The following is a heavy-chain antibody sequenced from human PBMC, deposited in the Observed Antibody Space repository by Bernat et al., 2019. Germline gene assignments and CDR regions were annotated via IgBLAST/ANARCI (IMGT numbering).Heavy chain of an antibody. CDR1: GFTFSSYA. J-gene: IGHJ4*02. V-gene: IGHV3-23*01. CDR2: ISGSGGST. D-gene: IGHD2-2*01. Sequence: EVQLLESGGGLVQPGGSLRLSCAASGFTFSSYAMSWGRQGPGKGLEGVSAISGSGGSTYYADSVQGRFTISRDNSKNTLYLQMNSLRAKDTAVYYCAKDPKSVVVPPSFDYWGQGTLVTVSS. CDR3: AKDPKSVVVPPSFDY.